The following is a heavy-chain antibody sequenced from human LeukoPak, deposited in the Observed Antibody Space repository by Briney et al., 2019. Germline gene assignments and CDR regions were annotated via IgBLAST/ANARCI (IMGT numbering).Heavy chain of an antibody. D-gene: IGHD3-3*01. Sequence: SETLSLTCTVSGGSISSYYWSWIRQPPGKGLGWIGYIYYSGSTNYNPSLKSRVTISVDTSKNQFSLKLSSVTAADTAVYYCARVVSIFGVVPNWFDPWGQGTLVTVSS. CDR1: GGSISSYY. J-gene: IGHJ5*02. CDR3: ARVVSIFGVVPNWFDP. V-gene: IGHV4-59*01. CDR2: IYYSGST.